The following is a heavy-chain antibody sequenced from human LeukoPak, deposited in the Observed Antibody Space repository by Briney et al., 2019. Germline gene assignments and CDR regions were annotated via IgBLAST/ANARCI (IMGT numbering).Heavy chain of an antibody. J-gene: IGHJ4*02. CDR2: ISDSGNT. V-gene: IGHV3-23*01. D-gene: IGHD2-21*01. CDR3: AKAPVTTCRGAYCYPFDY. Sequence: GGSLRLSCAASGFTLSSYAMSWVRRAPGKGLEWVSAISDSGNTYHADSVKGRFAISRDSSKNTLFLQMNRLRPEDAAVYYCAKAPVTTCRGAYCYPFDYWGQGTLVTVSS. CDR1: GFTLSSYA.